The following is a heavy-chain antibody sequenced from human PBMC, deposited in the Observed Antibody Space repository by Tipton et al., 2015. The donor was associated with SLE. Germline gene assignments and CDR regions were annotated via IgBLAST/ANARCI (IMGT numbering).Heavy chain of an antibody. CDR3: ARDRDWYYGPAPDY. J-gene: IGHJ4*02. CDR1: GYAFTDYY. Sequence: QSGAEVKKPGASVKVSCKASGYAFTDYYIHWVRQAPGQGLEWMGLINPKSGSTGYAQKFQGRVTMTRDTSTSTVYMDLSSLRSEDTAVYCCARDRDWYYGPAPDYWGQGTLVTVSS. D-gene: IGHD3-3*01. V-gene: IGHV1-46*01. CDR2: INPKSGST.